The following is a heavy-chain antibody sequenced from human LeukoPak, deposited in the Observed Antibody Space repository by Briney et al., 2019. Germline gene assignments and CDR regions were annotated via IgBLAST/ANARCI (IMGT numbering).Heavy chain of an antibody. D-gene: IGHD3-10*01. CDR1: GFTFSSYS. V-gene: IGHV3-21*01. CDR2: ISSSSSYI. Sequence: GGSLRLSCAASGFTFSSYSMNWVRQAPGKGLEWVPSISSSSSYIYYADSVKGRFTISRDNAKNSLYLQMNSLRAEDTAVYYCARDRVTMVRGGVDFDYWGQGTLVTVSS. CDR3: ARDRVTMVRGGVDFDY. J-gene: IGHJ4*02.